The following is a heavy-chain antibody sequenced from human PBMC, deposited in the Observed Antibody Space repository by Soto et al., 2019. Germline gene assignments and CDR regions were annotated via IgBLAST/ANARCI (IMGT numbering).Heavy chain of an antibody. D-gene: IGHD3-3*01. V-gene: IGHV1-69*01. CDR2: IIPIFGTA. Sequence: QVQLVQSGAEVKKPGSSVKVSCKASGGTFSSYAISWVRQAPGQGLEWMGGIIPIFGTANYAQKFQGRVKITADESTSRAYMEVSSLRCEDTAVYYCALRFPPEAYDAFDIWGQGTMVTVSS. J-gene: IGHJ3*02. CDR3: ALRFPPEAYDAFDI. CDR1: GGTFSSYA.